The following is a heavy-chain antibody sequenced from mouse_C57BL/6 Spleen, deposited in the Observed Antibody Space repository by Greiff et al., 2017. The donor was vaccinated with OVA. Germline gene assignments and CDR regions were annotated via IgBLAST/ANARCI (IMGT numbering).Heavy chain of an antibody. CDR1: GYAFSSYW. V-gene: IGHV1-80*01. CDR2: IYPGDGDT. J-gene: IGHJ1*03. D-gene: IGHD1-1*01. CDR3: ARSFITTVVATLLDWYFDV. Sequence: QVQLQQSGAELVKPGASVKISCKASGYAFSSYWMNWVKQRPGKGLEWIGQIYPGDGDTNYNGKFKGKATLTADKSSSTAYMQLSSLTSEDSAVYFCARSFITTVVATLLDWYFDVWGTGTTVTVSS.